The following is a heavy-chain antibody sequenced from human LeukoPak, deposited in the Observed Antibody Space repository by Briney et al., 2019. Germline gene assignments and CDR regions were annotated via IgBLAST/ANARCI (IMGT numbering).Heavy chain of an antibody. CDR2: ISAYNGNT. Sequence: EASVKVSCKASGYTFTSYGISWVRQAPGQGLEWMGWISAYNGNTNYAQKLQGRVTMTTDTSTSTAYVELRSLRSDDTAVYYCARDWDFRAFDIWGQGTMVTVSS. CDR3: ARDWDFRAFDI. J-gene: IGHJ3*02. D-gene: IGHD3-3*01. CDR1: GYTFTSYG. V-gene: IGHV1-18*01.